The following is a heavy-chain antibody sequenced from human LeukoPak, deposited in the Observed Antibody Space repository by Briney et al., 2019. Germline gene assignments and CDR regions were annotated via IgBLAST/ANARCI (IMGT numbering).Heavy chain of an antibody. CDR2: IIPIFGTA. D-gene: IGHD3-22*01. J-gene: IGHJ4*02. Sequence: SVKVSCKASGGTFSSYAISWVRQAPGQGLEWMGGIIPIFGTANYAQKFQGRVTITADESTSTAYMELSSLRSEDTAVYYCARVQATYYYDSSGTSGHDYWGQGTLVTVSS. V-gene: IGHV1-69*13. CDR1: GGTFSSYA. CDR3: ARVQATYYYDSSGTSGHDY.